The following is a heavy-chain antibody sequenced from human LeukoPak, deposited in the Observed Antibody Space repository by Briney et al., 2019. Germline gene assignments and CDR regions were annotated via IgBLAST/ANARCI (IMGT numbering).Heavy chain of an antibody. V-gene: IGHV3-21*01. D-gene: IGHD4-17*01. J-gene: IGHJ3*02. CDR2: ISSSSSYI. CDR3: AGDQIYGDPGGFDFDI. Sequence: GGSLRLSCAASGFTFSSYSMNWVRQAPGKGLEWVSSISSSSSYIYYADSVKGRFTISRDNAKNSLYLQMNSLRAEDTAVYYCAGDQIYGDPGGFDFDIWGQGTMVTVSS. CDR1: GFTFSSYS.